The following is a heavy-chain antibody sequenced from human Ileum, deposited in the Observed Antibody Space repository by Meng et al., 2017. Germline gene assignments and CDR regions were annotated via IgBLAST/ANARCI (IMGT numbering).Heavy chain of an antibody. J-gene: IGHJ2*01. CDR1: GYSFTSYW. Sequence: GESLKISCEGSGYSFTSYWIGWVRQMPDKGLEWVGNIYTGDSDTRYSPSFQGQVTISADKSISTAYLQWSSLKASDTARYYCARLGKYWYFDLWGRGTLVTVSS. D-gene: IGHD7-27*01. CDR3: ARLGKYWYFDL. CDR2: IYTGDSDT. V-gene: IGHV5-51*01.